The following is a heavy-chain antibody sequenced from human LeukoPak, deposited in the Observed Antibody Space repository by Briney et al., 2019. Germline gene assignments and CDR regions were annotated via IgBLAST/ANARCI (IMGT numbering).Heavy chain of an antibody. Sequence: ASVKVSCKASGGTFSSYAISWVRQAPGQGLEWMGGIIPIFGTANYAQKFQGRVTITADESTSTAYMELSSLSSEDTAVYYCARNGDSSSWYHEFDPWGQGTLVTVSS. CDR3: ARNGDSSSWYHEFDP. V-gene: IGHV1-69*13. CDR1: GGTFSSYA. D-gene: IGHD6-13*01. J-gene: IGHJ5*02. CDR2: IIPIFGTA.